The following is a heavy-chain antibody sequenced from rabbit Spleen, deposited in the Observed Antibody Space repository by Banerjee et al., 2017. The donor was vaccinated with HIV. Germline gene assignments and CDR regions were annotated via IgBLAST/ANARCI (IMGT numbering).Heavy chain of an antibody. D-gene: IGHD1-1*01. J-gene: IGHJ6*01. CDR2: IDSGSSGFT. CDR1: GVSFSRSSY. Sequence: QEQLEESGGDLVKPGESLKLTCTASGVSFSRSSYMCWVRQAPGKGLEWIACIDSGSSGFTYFATWAKGRFTISKTSSTTVTLQMTRLTAADTATYFCARDTSSSFSSYSMDLWGPGTLVTVS. V-gene: IGHV1S45*01. CDR3: ARDTSSSFSSYSMDL.